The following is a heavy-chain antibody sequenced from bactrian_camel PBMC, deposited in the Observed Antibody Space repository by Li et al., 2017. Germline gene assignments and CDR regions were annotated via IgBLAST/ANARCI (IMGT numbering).Heavy chain of an antibody. CDR3: ATAAY. CDR2: FNGAGTT. CDR1: GFTFSNYD. D-gene: IGHD4*01. Sequence: DVQLVESGGGLVQPGGSLRLSCAASGFTFSNYDMSWVRLAPGKGLEWVSTFNGAGTTAYADFVKGRFTVSRDDAKKTLYLQLNSLKTEDTAVYYCATAAYWSQGTQVTVS. V-gene: IGHV3S40*01. J-gene: IGHJ4*01.